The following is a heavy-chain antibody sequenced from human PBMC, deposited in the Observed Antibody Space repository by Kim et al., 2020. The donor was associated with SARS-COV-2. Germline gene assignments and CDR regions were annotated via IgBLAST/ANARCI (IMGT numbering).Heavy chain of an antibody. CDR2: IKRDGSEN. Sequence: GGSLRLSCAASGFTFSNYWMNWVRQAPGKGLEWVANIKRDGSENYYVDSVTGRFTISRDNTKNSLYLQMNSLRAEDTAVYYCAREINFDTIFHLWGQGTLVTVSS. CDR1: GFTFSNYW. J-gene: IGHJ5*02. V-gene: IGHV3-7*01. CDR3: AREINFDTIFHL. D-gene: IGHD2-21*01.